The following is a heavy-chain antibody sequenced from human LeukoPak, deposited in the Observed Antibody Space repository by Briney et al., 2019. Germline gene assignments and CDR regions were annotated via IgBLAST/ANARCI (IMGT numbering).Heavy chain of an antibody. CDR2: IYYSGST. V-gene: IGHV4-39*07. CDR3: ASGGSYTLDAFDI. J-gene: IGHJ3*02. D-gene: IGHD1-26*01. CDR1: GGSISSSSYY. Sequence: PSETLSLTCTVSGGSISSSSYYWGWIRQPPGKGLEWIGSIYYSGSTYYNPSLKSRVTISVDTSKNQFSLKLSSVTAADTAVYYCASGGSYTLDAFDIWGQGTMVTVSS.